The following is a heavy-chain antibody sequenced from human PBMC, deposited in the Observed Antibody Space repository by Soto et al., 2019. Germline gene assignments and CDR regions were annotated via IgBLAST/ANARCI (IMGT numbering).Heavy chain of an antibody. V-gene: IGHV3-7*01. CDR1: GFTFSSYW. CDR3: AREGDY. Sequence: EVQLVESGGGLVQPGGSLRLSCAASGFTFSSYWMTWVRQAPGKGLEWVANINQDGSEKYYVDSVKGRFTISRDNAENLLYLQMNSPRAEDTAVYYCAREGDYWGQGTLVTVSS. CDR2: INQDGSEK. J-gene: IGHJ4*02.